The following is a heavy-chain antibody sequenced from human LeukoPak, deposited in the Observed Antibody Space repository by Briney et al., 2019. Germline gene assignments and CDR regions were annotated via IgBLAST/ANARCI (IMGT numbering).Heavy chain of an antibody. CDR3: ARERGAYCSDGSCYGGYNWFDP. J-gene: IGHJ5*02. CDR1: GFTVSSNY. V-gene: IGHV3-53*01. CDR2: IYSGGST. Sequence: GGSLRLSCAASGFTVSSNYMSWVRQAPGKGLEWVSVIYSGGSTYYADSVKGRFTISRDNSKNTLYLQMNSLRDEDTAVYYCARERGAYCSDGSCYGGYNWFDPWGQGTLVTVSS. D-gene: IGHD2-15*01.